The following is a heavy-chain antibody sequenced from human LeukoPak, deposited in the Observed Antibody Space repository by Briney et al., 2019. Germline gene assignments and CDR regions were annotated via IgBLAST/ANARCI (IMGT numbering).Heavy chain of an antibody. Sequence: GGSLRLSCAASGFTFSSYSMNWVRQAPGKGLEWVSSISSSSSYIYYADSVKGRFTISRDNAKNSLYLQMNSLRAEDTAVYYCARDPGVEMANDYWGQGTLVTVSS. CDR3: ARDPGVEMANDY. D-gene: IGHD5-24*01. CDR1: GFTFSSYS. J-gene: IGHJ4*02. CDR2: ISSSSSYI. V-gene: IGHV3-21*01.